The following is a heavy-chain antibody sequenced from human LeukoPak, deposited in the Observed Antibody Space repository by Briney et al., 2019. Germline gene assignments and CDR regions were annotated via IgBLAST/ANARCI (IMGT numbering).Heavy chain of an antibody. D-gene: IGHD5-24*01. V-gene: IGHV3-23*01. J-gene: IGHJ4*02. CDR2: ISGGGGST. CDR1: GFTFSSYA. Sequence: PGGSLRLSCAASGFTFSSYAMNWVRQAPGKGLEWVSTISGGGGSTYHADSVKGRFTISRDNSKNTPYLQMNSLRAEDTAVYYCAKGRRDGYNFDFDYWGQGTLVTVSS. CDR3: AKGRRDGYNFDFDY.